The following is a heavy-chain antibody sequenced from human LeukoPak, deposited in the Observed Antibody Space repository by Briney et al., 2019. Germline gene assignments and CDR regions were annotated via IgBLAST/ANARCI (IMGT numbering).Heavy chain of an antibody. V-gene: IGHV1-46*01. D-gene: IGHD1-14*01. Sequence: ASVKVSCKASGYTFTNYYPHWVRQAPGQGLEWMGVINPGGGSTSYAQKFQGRVTMTRDTSTSTVYMELSSLRSEDTAVYYCARVGILQTFDYWGQGTLVTVSS. CDR2: INPGGGST. J-gene: IGHJ4*02. CDR1: GYTFTNYY. CDR3: ARVGILQTFDY.